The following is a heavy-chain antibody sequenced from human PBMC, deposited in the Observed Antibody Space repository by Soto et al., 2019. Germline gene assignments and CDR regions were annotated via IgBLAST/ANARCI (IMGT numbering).Heavy chain of an antibody. CDR1: GGSISSYY. Sequence: PSETLSLTCTVSGGSISSYYWSWIRQPPGKGLEWIGYIYYSGSTNYNPSLKSRVTISVDTSKTQFSLKLSSVTAADTAVYYCARVTLTGGSGSVRFDYWGQGTLVTVSS. V-gene: IGHV4-59*01. D-gene: IGHD3-10*01. CDR3: ARVTLTGGSGSVRFDY. CDR2: IYYSGST. J-gene: IGHJ4*02.